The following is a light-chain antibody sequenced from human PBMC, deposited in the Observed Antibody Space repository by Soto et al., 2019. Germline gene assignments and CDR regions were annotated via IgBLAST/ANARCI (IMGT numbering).Light chain of an antibody. V-gene: IGLV2-14*01. J-gene: IGLJ1*01. CDR3: SSYTSGSTYV. CDR1: SSDVGGYRY. Sequence: QSALTQPASVSGSPGQSITISCTGTSSDVGGYRYVSWYQQHPGKAPKLMIYEVSNRPSGVSNRFSGSKSGNTASLTISGLQAEDEPDYYCSSYTSGSTYVFGTGTKLTVL. CDR2: EVS.